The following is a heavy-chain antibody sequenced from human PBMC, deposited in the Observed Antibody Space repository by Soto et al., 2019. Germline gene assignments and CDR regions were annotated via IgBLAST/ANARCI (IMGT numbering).Heavy chain of an antibody. CDR2: ISSSSTTI. CDR1: GFTFRSYA. V-gene: IGHV3-48*04. J-gene: IGHJ4*02. D-gene: IGHD2-2*01. Sequence: GGSLRLSCAASGFTFRSYAMSWVRQAPGKGLEWVSYISSSSTTIYYADSVKGRFTISRDNAKNSLYLQMNSLRAEDTAVYYCAKGSGICSSTSCYEAFYGYWGQGTLVTVSS. CDR3: AKGSGICSSTSCYEAFYGY.